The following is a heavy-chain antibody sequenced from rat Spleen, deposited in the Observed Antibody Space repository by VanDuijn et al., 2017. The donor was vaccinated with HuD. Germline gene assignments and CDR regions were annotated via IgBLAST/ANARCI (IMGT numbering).Heavy chain of an antibody. Sequence: EVRLVESGGGLVQPGRSLKLSCAASGFTFDDYGMAWVRQAPKNGLEWVASITWGGSNTFYTDNVKGRFTISRDNADNTVYLQMNSLRSEDTATYDCGVAGCGYWGKGVMVAV. CDR1: GFTFDDYG. J-gene: IGHJ2*01. CDR2: ITWGGSNT. D-gene: IGHD4-3*01. CDR3: GVAGCGY. V-gene: IGHV5-7*01.